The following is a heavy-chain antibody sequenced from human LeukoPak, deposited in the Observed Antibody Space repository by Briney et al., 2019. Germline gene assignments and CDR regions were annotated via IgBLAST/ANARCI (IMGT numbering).Heavy chain of an antibody. V-gene: IGHV1-69*01. CDR1: GGAFSSYA. Sequence: GSSVKVYCKASGGAFSSYAISWVRQAPGQGLEWMGGLIPIFGTTNYAQKFQGRVTITADESTSTAYMELSSLRSEDTAVYYCARADYDILTGYYLNYFDYWGQGTLVTVSS. CDR2: LIPIFGTT. D-gene: IGHD3-9*01. J-gene: IGHJ4*02. CDR3: ARADYDILTGYYLNYFDY.